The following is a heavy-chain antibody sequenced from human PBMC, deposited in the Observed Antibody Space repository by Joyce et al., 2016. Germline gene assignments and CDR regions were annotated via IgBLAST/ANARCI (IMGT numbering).Heavy chain of an antibody. CDR3: ARQVSPDYGDYYFDY. Sequence: QVQLQESGPGLVKPSETLSLTCTVSGGSISGYYWNWIRQPPGKGLECIGDIYYSGSTNYNPSLRSRVTISVDTSKNQFSLKLSSVTAADTAVYYCARQVSPDYGDYYFDYWGQGTLVTVSS. CDR1: GGSISGYY. CDR2: IYYSGST. V-gene: IGHV4-59*08. D-gene: IGHD4-17*01. J-gene: IGHJ4*02.